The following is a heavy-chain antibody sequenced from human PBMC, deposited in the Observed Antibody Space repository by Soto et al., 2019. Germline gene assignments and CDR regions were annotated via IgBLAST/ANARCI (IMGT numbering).Heavy chain of an antibody. D-gene: IGHD1-1*01. Sequence: QVQLVESGGGVVQPGRSLRLSCAASGFTFSSYGMHWVRQAPGKGLEWVAVIWYDGSNKYYADSVKGRFTISRDNSKNTLYLQMNSLRAEDTAVYYCARLNWNDGYYFDYWGQGTLVTVSS. J-gene: IGHJ4*02. CDR1: GFTFSSYG. CDR2: IWYDGSNK. CDR3: ARLNWNDGYYFDY. V-gene: IGHV3-33*01.